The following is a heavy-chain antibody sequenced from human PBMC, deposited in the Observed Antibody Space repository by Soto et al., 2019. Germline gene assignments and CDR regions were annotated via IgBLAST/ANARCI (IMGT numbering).Heavy chain of an antibody. Sequence: GESLKISWKGSRYSFPTYWIGWGRQMAGKRLGSVGGIYPSNSGTTHSTSFRGQVTISTDKSIDTAHLQWSSLKASDTAMYYCAKLANIFDLDNWAHGTLVTVSS. J-gene: IGHJ4*01. CDR2: IYPSNSGT. V-gene: IGHV5-51*01. CDR1: RYSFPTYW. D-gene: IGHD2-21*01. CDR3: AKLANIFDLDN.